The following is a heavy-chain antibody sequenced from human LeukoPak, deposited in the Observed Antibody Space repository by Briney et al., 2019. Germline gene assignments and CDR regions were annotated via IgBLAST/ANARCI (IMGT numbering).Heavy chain of an antibody. Sequence: SVTVSCKASGGTFSSYAISWVRQAPGQGLEWMGGIIPIFGTANYAQKFQGRVTITADESTSTAYMELSSLRSEDTAVYYCARVLARTQQLVYYWGQGTLVTVSS. CDR1: GGTFSSYA. D-gene: IGHD6-13*01. V-gene: IGHV1-69*01. CDR2: IIPIFGTA. J-gene: IGHJ4*02. CDR3: ARVLARTQQLVYY.